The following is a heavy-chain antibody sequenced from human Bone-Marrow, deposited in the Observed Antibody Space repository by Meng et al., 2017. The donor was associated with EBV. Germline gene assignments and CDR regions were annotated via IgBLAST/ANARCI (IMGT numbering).Heavy chain of an antibody. CDR1: GYTFGNSY. Sequence: GQLVQSGAEVKKPGASVKVSCRTSGYTFGNSYMHGVRLAPGQGLEWMGVINPSGATTSYAQKFQGRVTVTRDTSTSTVYMELSSLKSEDTAVYYCARGTLPYWGQGTLVTVSS. J-gene: IGHJ4*02. D-gene: IGHD2-15*01. V-gene: IGHV1-46*01. CDR3: ARGTLPY. CDR2: INPSGATT.